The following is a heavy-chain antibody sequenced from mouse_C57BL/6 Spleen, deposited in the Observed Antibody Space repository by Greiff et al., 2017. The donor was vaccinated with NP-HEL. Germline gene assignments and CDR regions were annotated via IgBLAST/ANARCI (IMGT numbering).Heavy chain of an antibody. D-gene: IGHD2-5*01. Sequence: VKLMESGPGLVQPSQSLSIPCTVSGFSLTSYGVHWVRQSPGKGLEWLGVIWSGGSTDYNAAFISRLSISKDNSKSQVFFKMNSLQAYDTAIYYCARKEGYSNYVLDYWGQGTTLTVSS. J-gene: IGHJ2*01. V-gene: IGHV2-2*01. CDR1: GFSLTSYG. CDR3: ARKEGYSNYVLDY. CDR2: IWSGGST.